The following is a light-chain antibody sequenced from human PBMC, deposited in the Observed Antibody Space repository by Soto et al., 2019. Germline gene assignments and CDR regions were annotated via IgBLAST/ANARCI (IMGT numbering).Light chain of an antibody. V-gene: IGKV3-20*01. Sequence: EMVLTQSPGTLSLSPVEIATLSFMASQSVSSSYLAWYQQKPGQAPRLLIYGASSRATGIPDRFSGSGSGTDFTLTISRLEPEDFAVYYCQQYGSSPQTFGQGTKVDIK. CDR2: GAS. CDR1: QSVSSSY. CDR3: QQYGSSPQT. J-gene: IGKJ1*01.